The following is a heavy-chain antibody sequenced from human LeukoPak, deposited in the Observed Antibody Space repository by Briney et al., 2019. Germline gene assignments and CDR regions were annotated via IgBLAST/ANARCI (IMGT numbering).Heavy chain of an antibody. CDR1: GGSVSGYY. V-gene: IGHV4-34*01. Sequence: SETLSLTCAVYGGSVSGYYWSWIRQPPGKGLEWIGEINHRGSTSYNPSLKSRLTISKDKFKNQFSLKLTSVTVADTAVYFCARVKAVAGTLPHLLDYWGQGTLVTVSS. J-gene: IGHJ4*02. D-gene: IGHD6-19*01. CDR2: INHRGST. CDR3: ARVKAVAGTLPHLLDY.